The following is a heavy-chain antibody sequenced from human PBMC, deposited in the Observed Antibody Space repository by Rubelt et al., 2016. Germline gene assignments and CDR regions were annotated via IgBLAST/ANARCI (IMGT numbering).Heavy chain of an antibody. CDR2: IYYSRST. D-gene: IGHD2-2*01. CDR1: GGSISSYY. Sequence: QVQLQESGPGLVKPSETLSLTCTVSGGSISSYYWSWIRQPPGKGLEWIGYIYYSRSTNYNPSLKSRVTISVDTSTNQFSLTLSSVTAASPAVYYCARHSHNCSSTSCGLNWFDPWGQGTLVTVSS. CDR3: ARHSHNCSSTSCGLNWFDP. V-gene: IGHV4-59*08. J-gene: IGHJ5*02.